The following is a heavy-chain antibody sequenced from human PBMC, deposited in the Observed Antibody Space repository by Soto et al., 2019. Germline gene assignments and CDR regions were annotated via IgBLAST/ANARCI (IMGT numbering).Heavy chain of an antibody. CDR3: AKSLEYSSSWYDY. CDR2: ISYDGSNK. J-gene: IGHJ4*02. V-gene: IGHV3-30*02. CDR1: GFTFISYG. D-gene: IGHD6-13*01. Sequence: GGSLRLSCAASGFTFISYGVHWVRQAPGKGLEWVAFISYDGSNKYYADSVKGRFTISRDNSKNTLYLQMNSLRAEDTAVYYCAKSLEYSSSWYDYWGQGTLVTVSS.